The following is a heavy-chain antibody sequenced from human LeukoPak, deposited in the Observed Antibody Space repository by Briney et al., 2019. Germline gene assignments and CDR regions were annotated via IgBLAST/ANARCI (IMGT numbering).Heavy chain of an antibody. D-gene: IGHD3-3*01. Sequence: GGSLRLSCAASGFAFDDYAMHWVRQAPGKGLEWVSAIVGSGGSTYYADSVKGRFTISRHNSKNTLYLQMNSLRAEDTAVYYCAKDVFWYFDYWGQGTLVTVSS. CDR3: AKDVFWYFDY. CDR1: GFAFDDYA. J-gene: IGHJ4*02. CDR2: IVGSGGST. V-gene: IGHV3-23*01.